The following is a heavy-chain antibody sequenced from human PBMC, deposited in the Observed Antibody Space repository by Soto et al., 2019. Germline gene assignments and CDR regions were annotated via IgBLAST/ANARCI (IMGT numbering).Heavy chain of an antibody. CDR1: GYTFTGYY. V-gene: IGHV1-2*02. CDR2: INPNSGGT. D-gene: IGHD6-6*01. Sequence: VASVKVSCKASGYTFTGYYMHWVRQAPGQGLEWMGWINPNSGGTNYAQKFQGRVTMTRDTSISTAYMELSRLRSDDTAVYYCARRMFEEQLAVGYCGQGTLGTVFS. J-gene: IGHJ4*02. CDR3: ARRMFEEQLAVGY.